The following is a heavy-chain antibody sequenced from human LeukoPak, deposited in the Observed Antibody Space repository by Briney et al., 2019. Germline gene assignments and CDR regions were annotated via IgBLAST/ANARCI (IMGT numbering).Heavy chain of an antibody. Sequence: ASVKVSCKASGYTFTSYGISWVRQAPGQGLEWMGWISGYNGYTNYAQKFQFRVTMTTDTSTSTAYMELRSLTSDDTAVYCCARDKAVTTELTQYFHHWGQGTLVTVSS. CDR2: ISGYNGYT. V-gene: IGHV1-18*01. J-gene: IGHJ1*01. CDR3: ARDKAVTTELTQYFHH. D-gene: IGHD4-11*01. CDR1: GYTFTSYG.